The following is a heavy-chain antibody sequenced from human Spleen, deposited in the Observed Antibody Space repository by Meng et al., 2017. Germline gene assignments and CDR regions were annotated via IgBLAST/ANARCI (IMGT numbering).Heavy chain of an antibody. J-gene: IGHJ4*02. CDR1: GYTFTSYG. CDR2: INPNSGGT. D-gene: IGHD6-13*01. Sequence: ASVKVSCKAPGYTFTSYGISWVRQAPGQGLEWMGWINPNSGGTNYAQKFQGRVTMTRDTSISTAYMELSRLRSDDTAVYYCARRGSSWYGFDYWGQGTLVTVSS. CDR3: ARRGSSWYGFDY. V-gene: IGHV1-2*02.